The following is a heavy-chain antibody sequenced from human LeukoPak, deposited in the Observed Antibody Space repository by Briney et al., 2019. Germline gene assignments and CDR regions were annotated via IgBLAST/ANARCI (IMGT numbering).Heavy chain of an antibody. CDR2: IYYSGST. Sequence: SETLSLTCTVSAVSISLYNTYYWNWIRQSPGKGLEWIGYIYYSGSTSYNPSLKSRVTISVDTFRNQFSLKLTSVTAADTAIYYCAKRGPYYYGSGSYYKGAQYYFDSWGQGPLVTVSS. V-gene: IGHV4-59*01. J-gene: IGHJ4*02. D-gene: IGHD3-10*01. CDR1: AVSISLYNTYY. CDR3: AKRGPYYYGSGSYYKGAQYYFDS.